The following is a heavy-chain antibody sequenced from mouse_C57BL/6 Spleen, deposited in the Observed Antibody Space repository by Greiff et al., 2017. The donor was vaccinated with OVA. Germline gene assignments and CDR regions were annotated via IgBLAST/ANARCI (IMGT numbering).Heavy chain of an antibody. V-gene: IGHV5-9*01. J-gene: IGHJ2*01. CDR3: ARHDYYDYYFDY. CDR1: GFTFSSYT. CDR2: ISGGGGNT. Sequence: LVESGGGLVKPGGSLKLSCAASGFTFSSYTMSWVRQTPEKRLEWVATISGGGGNTYYPDSVKGRFTISRDNAKNTLYLQMSSLRSEDTALYYCARHDYYDYYFDYWGQGTTLTVSS. D-gene: IGHD2-4*01.